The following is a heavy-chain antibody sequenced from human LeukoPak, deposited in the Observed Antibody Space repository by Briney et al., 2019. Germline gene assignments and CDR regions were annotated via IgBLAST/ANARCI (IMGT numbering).Heavy chain of an antibody. D-gene: IGHD6-19*01. CDR2: ISYDGSNK. CDR1: GFTFSSYG. J-gene: IGHJ3*02. CDR3: ARGYDSGWLTGDAFDI. V-gene: IGHV3-30*19. Sequence: PGGSLRLSCAASGFTFSSYGMHWVRQAPGKGLEWVAVISYDGSNKYYADSVKGRFTISRDNSKNTLYLQMNSLRAEDTAVYYCARGYDSGWLTGDAFDIWGQGTMVTVSS.